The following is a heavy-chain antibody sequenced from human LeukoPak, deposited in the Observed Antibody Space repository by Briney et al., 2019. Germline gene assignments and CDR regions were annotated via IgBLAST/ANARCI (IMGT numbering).Heavy chain of an antibody. CDR1: GYTFTSYA. D-gene: IGHD3-16*01. CDR3: ARSRWGDFDY. CDR2: INAGNGNT. Sequence: ASVKVSCKASGYTFTSYAMHWVRQAPGQRLEWMGWINAGNGNTKYSQKFQGRVTMTRNTSITTAYMELSSLRSEDTAVYYCARSRWGDFDYWGQGILVTVSS. V-gene: IGHV1-3*01. J-gene: IGHJ4*02.